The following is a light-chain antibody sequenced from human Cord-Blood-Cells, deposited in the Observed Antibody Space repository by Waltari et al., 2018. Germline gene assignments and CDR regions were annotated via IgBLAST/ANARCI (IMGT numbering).Light chain of an antibody. V-gene: IGKV3-20*01. J-gene: IGKJ1*01. CDR1: QSVSSSY. CDR2: GAS. Sequence: IVLTQSPGTLSLSPGERATLSCRASQSVSSSYLAWHQQKPGQAPRLLIYGASSRATGIPDRFSGSGSGTDFTLTISRLEPEDFAVYYCQQYGSSPPTFGQGTKVEIK. CDR3: QQYGSSPPT.